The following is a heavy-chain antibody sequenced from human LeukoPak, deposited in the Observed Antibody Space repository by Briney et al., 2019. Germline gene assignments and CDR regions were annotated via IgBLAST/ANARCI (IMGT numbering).Heavy chain of an antibody. Sequence: PSGTLSLTCAVSGGSVSTTNWWSWVRQSPGKGLEWIGEIHHSGTTNYNPSLKSRVTVPVDKSKNQFSLKLNSVTAADTAVYYCARIFGGFDWGQGTLITVSS. J-gene: IGHJ4*02. V-gene: IGHV4-4*02. CDR2: IHHSGTT. CDR3: ARIFGGFD. D-gene: IGHD3-3*01. CDR1: GGSVSTTNW.